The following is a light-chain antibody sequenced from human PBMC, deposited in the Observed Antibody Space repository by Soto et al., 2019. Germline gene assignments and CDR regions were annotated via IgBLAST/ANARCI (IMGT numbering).Light chain of an antibody. J-gene: IGKJ1*01. CDR1: QSISSY. V-gene: IGKV1-39*01. Sequence: IQMTQSPSSLSSSLGDIFTITCRASQSISSYLNWYQQKPGRAPKLLIYAASRLQGGVPSRFSGSGSGTDFTLTFSSLQPEDSATYYCQQSYSTPRTFGQGTKVDI. CDR3: QQSYSTPRT. CDR2: AAS.